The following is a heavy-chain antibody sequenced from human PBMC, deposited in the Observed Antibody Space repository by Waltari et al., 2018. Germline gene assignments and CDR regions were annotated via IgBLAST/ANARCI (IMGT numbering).Heavy chain of an antibody. J-gene: IGHJ6*03. CDR1: GGTFSSYA. V-gene: IGHV1-69*04. CDR3: ARSRRITGTTEPEDYYYYMDV. D-gene: IGHD1-20*01. CDR2: IIPTLGIA. Sequence: QVQLVQSGAEVKKPGSSVKVSCKASGGTFSSYAISWVRQAPGQGLEWMGGIIPTLGIANYAQKFQGRVTITADESTSTAYMELSSLRSEDTAVYYCARSRRITGTTEPEDYYYYMDVWGKGTTVTVSS.